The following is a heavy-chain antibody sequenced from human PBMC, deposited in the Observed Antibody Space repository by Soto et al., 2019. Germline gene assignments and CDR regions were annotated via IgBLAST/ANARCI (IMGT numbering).Heavy chain of an antibody. D-gene: IGHD6-13*01. CDR1: GYSFTSYW. Sequence: GESLKISCKGSGYSFTSYWIGWVRQMPGKGLEWMGIIYPGDSDTRYSPSFQGQVTISADKSISTAYLQWSSLKASDTAMYYCARHITHDSSWKYYFDYWGQGTLVTVSS. CDR2: IYPGDSDT. CDR3: ARHITHDSSWKYYFDY. V-gene: IGHV5-51*01. J-gene: IGHJ4*02.